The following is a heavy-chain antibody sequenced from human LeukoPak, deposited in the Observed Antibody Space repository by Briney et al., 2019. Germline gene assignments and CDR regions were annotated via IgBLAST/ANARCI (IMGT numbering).Heavy chain of an antibody. J-gene: IGHJ4*02. V-gene: IGHV1-18*01. Sequence: ASVKVSCKASGYTFTSYGISWVRQAPGQGLEGMGWISAYNGNTNYAQKLQGRVTMTTDTSTSTAYMELRNLRSDDTAVYYRARGGGADSSRYYNYWGQGTLVTVSS. CDR2: ISAYNGNT. CDR1: GYTFTSYG. D-gene: IGHD3-22*01. CDR3: ARGGGADSSRYYNY.